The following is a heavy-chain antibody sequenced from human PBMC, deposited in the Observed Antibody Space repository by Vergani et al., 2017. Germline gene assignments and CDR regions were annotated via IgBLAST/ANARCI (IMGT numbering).Heavy chain of an antibody. J-gene: IGHJ4*02. V-gene: IGHV3-21*04. CDR3: TKGSRGYTGYFFDY. Sequence: EVQLLESGGGLVKPGGSLRLSCVASGFTFSHYSMNWVRQAPGKGLEWVSSISGNNDDVYYADSVKGRFTISRDNSKNTLHLQMNSLRADDTAVYYCTKGSRGYTGYFFDYWGQGTLATVSS. D-gene: IGHD5-12*01. CDR1: GFTFSHYS. CDR2: ISGNNDDV.